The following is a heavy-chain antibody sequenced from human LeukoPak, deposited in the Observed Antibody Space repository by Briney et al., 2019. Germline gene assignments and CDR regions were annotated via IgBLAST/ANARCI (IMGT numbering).Heavy chain of an antibody. D-gene: IGHD2-15*01. Sequence: PSETLSLTCAVSGGSISSSNWWSWVRQPPGKGLEWIGEIYHSGSTNYNPSLKSRVTISVDKSKNQFSLKLSSVTAADTAVYYCWTEGYCSGGSCHDAFDIWGQGTMATVSS. CDR1: GGSISSSNW. V-gene: IGHV4-4*02. J-gene: IGHJ3*02. CDR3: WTEGYCSGGSCHDAFDI. CDR2: IYHSGST.